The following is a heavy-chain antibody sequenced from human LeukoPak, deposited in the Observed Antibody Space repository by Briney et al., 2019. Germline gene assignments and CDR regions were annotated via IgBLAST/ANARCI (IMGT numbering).Heavy chain of an antibody. CDR1: GYTFSNYG. CDR3: ARDLERYPISGNDRYYYYYCMDV. D-gene: IGHD1-1*01. CDR2: ISAFNGNT. Sequence: GASMKVSCKTSGYTFSNYGISWVRQAPGRGLEWVGWISAFNGNTNYAPKLQDRVTLTTDTSTSTAYMELRSLRSDDTAVYFCARDLERYPISGNDRYYYYYCMDVWGKGTTVTVSS. J-gene: IGHJ6*03. V-gene: IGHV1-18*01.